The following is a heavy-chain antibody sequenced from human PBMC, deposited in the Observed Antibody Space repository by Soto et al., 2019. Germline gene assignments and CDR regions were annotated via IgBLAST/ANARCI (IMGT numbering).Heavy chain of an antibody. CDR1: GYTFSNYY. J-gene: IGHJ4*02. Sequence: ASVKVSCKGAGYTFSNYYMHWVRQAPGQGLEWMGIINPSGDSTSYAQEFQGRVTMTRETSTSTLYMELSSLRAEDTAVYYCVRTRYGPTFDYWGPGTLVTVSS. D-gene: IGHD2-8*01. V-gene: IGHV1-46*01. CDR3: VRTRYGPTFDY. CDR2: INPSGDST.